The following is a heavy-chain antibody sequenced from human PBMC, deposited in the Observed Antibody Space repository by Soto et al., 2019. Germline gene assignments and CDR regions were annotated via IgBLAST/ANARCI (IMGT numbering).Heavy chain of an antibody. CDR2: IKQDGTEK. D-gene: IGHD2-15*01. J-gene: IGHJ5*02. Sequence: EVQLVEAGGDLVQPGGSLRLSCAASGFTFSSYWMSWVRQAPGKGLEWVASIKQDGTEKYYVDSVEGRFSISRDNPKNSLYLQMNGLRAEDTAVYYCVRGGGHFDPWGQGALVTVSS. CDR1: GFTFSSYW. V-gene: IGHV3-7*01. CDR3: VRGGGHFDP.